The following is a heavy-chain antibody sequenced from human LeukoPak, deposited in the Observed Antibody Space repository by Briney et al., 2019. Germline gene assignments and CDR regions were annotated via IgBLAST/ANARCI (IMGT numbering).Heavy chain of an antibody. CDR2: INHSGST. V-gene: IGHV4-34*01. J-gene: IGHJ4*02. D-gene: IGHD1/OR15-1a*01. CDR3: ARVSGLNNFDS. CDR1: GGSFSGYY. Sequence: SETLSLTCAVYGGSFSGYYWSWIRQPPGKGLEWIGEINHSGSTNYNPSLKSRVTISVDTSKNQFSLKVTSLTAADTAVYYCARVSGLNNFDSWGQGTLVTVSS.